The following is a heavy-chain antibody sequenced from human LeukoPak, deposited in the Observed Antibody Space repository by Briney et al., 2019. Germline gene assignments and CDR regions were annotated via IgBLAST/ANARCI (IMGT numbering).Heavy chain of an antibody. CDR2: IHNSGST. V-gene: IGHV4-39*07. Sequence: SETLSLTCIVSGGSINSFNYYWDWVRQPPGKGLEWIGSIHNSGSTYYNPSFKSRVTISVDKSKNQFSLKLSSVTAADTAVYYCARTPSRYYDILTGYPFDYWGQGTLVTVSS. CDR3: ARTPSRYYDILTGYPFDY. D-gene: IGHD3-9*01. CDR1: GGSINSFNYY. J-gene: IGHJ4*02.